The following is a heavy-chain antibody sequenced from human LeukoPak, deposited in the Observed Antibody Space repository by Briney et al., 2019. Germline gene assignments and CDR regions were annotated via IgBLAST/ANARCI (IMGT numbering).Heavy chain of an antibody. J-gene: IGHJ4*02. D-gene: IGHD1-14*01. CDR1: GGSISSGSYY. V-gene: IGHV4-61*02. Sequence: SETLSLTCTVSGGSISSGSYYWSWIRQPAGKGLEWIGRIYTSGSTNYNPSLKSRVTISVDTSKNQFSLKLSSVTAADTAVYYCASNPAGAYYFDYWGQGTLVTVSS. CDR3: ASNPAGAYYFDY. CDR2: IYTSGST.